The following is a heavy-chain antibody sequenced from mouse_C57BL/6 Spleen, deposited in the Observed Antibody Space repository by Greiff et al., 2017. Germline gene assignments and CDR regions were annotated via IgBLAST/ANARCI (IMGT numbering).Heavy chain of an antibody. Sequence: EVQVVESGGDLVKPGGSLKLSCAASGFTFSSYGMSWVRQTPDKRLEWVATISSGGSYTYYPDSVKGRFTISRDNAKNTLYLQMSSLKSEDTAMYYCASFITTVVGYFDVWGTGTTVTVSS. J-gene: IGHJ1*03. V-gene: IGHV5-6*01. CDR1: GFTFSSYG. CDR3: ASFITTVVGYFDV. CDR2: ISSGGSYT. D-gene: IGHD1-1*01.